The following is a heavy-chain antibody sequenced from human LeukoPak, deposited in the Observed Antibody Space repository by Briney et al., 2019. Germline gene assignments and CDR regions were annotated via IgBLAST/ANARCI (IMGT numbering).Heavy chain of an antibody. CDR3: TTVQSYYYDSSGYYIIDY. CDR2: IKSKTDGGTV. J-gene: IGHJ4*02. CDR1: GFTFSAYD. V-gene: IGHV3-15*01. Sequence: PGGSLRLSCAASGFTFSAYDMSWVRQAPGKGLEWVGRIKSKTDGGTVDYAAPVKGRFTISRDDLKNTLYLEVNSLKTEDTAVYYCTTVQSYYYDSSGYYIIDYWGQGTLVTVSS. D-gene: IGHD3-22*01.